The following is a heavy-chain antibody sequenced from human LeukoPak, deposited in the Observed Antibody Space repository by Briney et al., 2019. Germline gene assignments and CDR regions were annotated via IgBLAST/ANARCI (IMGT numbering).Heavy chain of an antibody. CDR2: INPSGGST. V-gene: IGHV1-46*01. J-gene: IGHJ5*02. CDR1: GYIFTSYF. D-gene: IGHD5-18*01. CDR3: ARALPHRRLMDTTMEQHWFDP. Sequence: ASVKVSCMASGYIFTSYFMHWVRQAPGQGLEWMGLINPSGGSTRYAQKFQGRVTMTRDMSTSTVHMELSSLRSEDTAVYYCARALPHRRLMDTTMEQHWFDPWGQGTLVTVSS.